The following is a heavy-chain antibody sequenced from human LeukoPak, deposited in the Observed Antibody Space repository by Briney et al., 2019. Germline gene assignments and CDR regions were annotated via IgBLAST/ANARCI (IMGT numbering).Heavy chain of an antibody. CDR2: FFYSGST. J-gene: IGHJ2*01. CDR1: DDSITMYY. CDR3: ARDRDEGFDL. V-gene: IGHV4-59*12. Sequence: PSETLSLTCTVSDDSITMYYWTWIRQPPGKGLEWIGYFFYSGSTNYNPSFNSRVIISIDTAKNQISLSLSSVTAADTAVYYCARDRDEGFDLRGRGTLVTVSS.